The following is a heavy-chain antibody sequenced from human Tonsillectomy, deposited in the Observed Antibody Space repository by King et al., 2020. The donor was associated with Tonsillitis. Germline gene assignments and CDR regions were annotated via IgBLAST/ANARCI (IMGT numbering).Heavy chain of an antibody. Sequence: QLVQSGGGLVQPGGSLRLSCAASGFTFNSYAMSWVRQAPGKGLEWVSAITGNGGSTYYADSVKGRFTISRDNSKNTRFLQMNSLRAEDTAVYYCAKDYWVAVAGAYIWFDPWGQGTLVTVSS. J-gene: IGHJ5*02. CDR1: GFTFNSYA. V-gene: IGHV3-23*04. CDR3: AKDYWVAVAGAYIWFDP. D-gene: IGHD6-19*01. CDR2: ITGNGGST.